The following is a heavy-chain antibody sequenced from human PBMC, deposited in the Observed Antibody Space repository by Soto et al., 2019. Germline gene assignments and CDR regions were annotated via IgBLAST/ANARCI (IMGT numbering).Heavy chain of an antibody. CDR2: VYYSGTT. CDR1: GGSVSRGSYY. D-gene: IGHD4-17*01. V-gene: IGHV4-61*01. Sequence: SETLSLTCTVSGGSVSRGSYYWSWIRQPPGKRLEWIGYVYYSGTTNYNPSLKSRVTISVDLSKNQFSLRLSSVTTADTALYYCARTTAVPNTLRSRYFFDYWGQGTLVTVSS. CDR3: ARTTAVPNTLRSRYFFDY. J-gene: IGHJ4*02.